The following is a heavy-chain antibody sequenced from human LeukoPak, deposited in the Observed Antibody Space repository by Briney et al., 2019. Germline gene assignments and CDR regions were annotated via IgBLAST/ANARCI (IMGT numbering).Heavy chain of an antibody. CDR2: ISSNGGST. V-gene: IGHV3-64*01. CDR1: GFTFSSYA. CDR3: ARDMVRGVISYYYYMDV. J-gene: IGHJ6*03. Sequence: PGGSLRLSCAASGFTFSSYAMHWVRQAPGKGLEYVSAISSNGGSTYYANSVKGRFTISRDNAKNSLYLQMNSLRAEDTAVYYCARDMVRGVISYYYYMDVWGKGTTVTVSS. D-gene: IGHD3-10*01.